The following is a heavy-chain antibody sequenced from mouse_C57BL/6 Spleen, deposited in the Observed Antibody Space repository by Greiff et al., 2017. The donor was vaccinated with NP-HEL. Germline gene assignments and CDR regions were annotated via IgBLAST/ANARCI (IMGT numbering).Heavy chain of an antibody. Sequence: EVQLQQSGAELVRPGASVKLSCTASGFNIKDDYMHWVKQRPEQGLEWIGWIDPENGDTEYASKFQGKATITADTSSNTAYLQLSSLTSEDTAVYYCTGTGAMDYWGQGTSVTVSS. CDR3: TGTGAMDY. CDR1: GFNIKDDY. CDR2: IDPENGDT. D-gene: IGHD3-3*01. V-gene: IGHV14-4*01. J-gene: IGHJ4*01.